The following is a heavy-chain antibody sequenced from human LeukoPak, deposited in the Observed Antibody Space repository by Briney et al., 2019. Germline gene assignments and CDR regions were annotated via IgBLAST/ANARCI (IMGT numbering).Heavy chain of an antibody. CDR2: ISSSSSTI. D-gene: IGHD6-19*01. V-gene: IGHV3-48*04. J-gene: IGHJ5*02. CDR3: ARHFSGWYRWFDP. Sequence: GGSLRLSCAASGFTFSSYSMNWVRQAPGKGLEWVSYISSSSSTIYYADSVKGRFTISRDNAKNSLYLQMNSLRAEDTAVYYCARHFSGWYRWFDPWGQGTLVTVSS. CDR1: GFTFSSYS.